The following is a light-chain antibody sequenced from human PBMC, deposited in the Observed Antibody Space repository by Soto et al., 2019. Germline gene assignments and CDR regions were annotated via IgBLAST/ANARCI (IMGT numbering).Light chain of an antibody. CDR3: QQRCTSPYT. V-gene: IGKV1-39*01. J-gene: IGKJ2*01. Sequence: DIQMTQSPSSLSASVGDRVTITCRASQSIAMYVNWFQQKPGKAPKPLIYTTSSLPTGVPPRFSGSGSETDFTLTISRLQPEDYAAYYCQQRCTSPYTFGQGTKLEIK. CDR2: TTS. CDR1: QSIAMY.